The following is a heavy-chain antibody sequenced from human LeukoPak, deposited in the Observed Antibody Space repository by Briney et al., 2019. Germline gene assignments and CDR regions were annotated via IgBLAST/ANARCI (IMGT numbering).Heavy chain of an antibody. V-gene: IGHV1-69*06. D-gene: IGHD4-17*01. CDR2: IIPIFGTA. J-gene: IGHJ3*02. Sequence: ASVKVSCKASGGTFSSYAISWVRQAPGQGLEWMGGIIPIFGTANYAQKFQGRVTITADKSTSTAYMELSSLRSEDTAVYYCARFYGDYPRGAFDIWGQGTMVTVSS. CDR1: GGTFSSYA. CDR3: ARFYGDYPRGAFDI.